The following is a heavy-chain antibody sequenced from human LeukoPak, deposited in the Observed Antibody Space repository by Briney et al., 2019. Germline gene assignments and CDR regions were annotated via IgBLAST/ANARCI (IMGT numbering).Heavy chain of an antibody. Sequence: PGGSLRLSCAASGFTFSSYAMHWVRQAPGKGLEYVSAISSNGGSTYYANSVKGRFTISRGNAKNSLYLQMNSLRAEDTAVYYCARGIVVVVAAKGETFDYWGQGTLVTVSS. V-gene: IGHV3-64*01. CDR1: GFTFSSYA. D-gene: IGHD2-15*01. CDR2: ISSNGGST. CDR3: ARGIVVVVAAKGETFDY. J-gene: IGHJ4*02.